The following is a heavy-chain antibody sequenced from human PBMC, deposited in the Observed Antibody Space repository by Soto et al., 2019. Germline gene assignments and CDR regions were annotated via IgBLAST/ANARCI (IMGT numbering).Heavy chain of an antibody. D-gene: IGHD1-1*01. Sequence: SETLSLTGTVCGASISSGRYYWRWIRQQPGKGLEWIGYIYYTGTTYYNSTLKRRVAISLETSKNQFTLKLSYVTAADTAVYYCAMHHSIEEQRTFQNCGQGALVTVSS. CDR2: IYYTGTT. V-gene: IGHV4-31*02. CDR3: AMHHSIEEQRTFQN. CDR1: GASISSGRYY. J-gene: IGHJ4*02.